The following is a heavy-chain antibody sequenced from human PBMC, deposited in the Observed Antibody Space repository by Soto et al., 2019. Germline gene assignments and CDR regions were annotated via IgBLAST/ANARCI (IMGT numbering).Heavy chain of an antibody. CDR2: ISAYNGNT. CDR1: GYTFTSYG. Sequence: ASVKVSCKASGYTFTSYGISWVRQAPGQGLEWMGWISAYNGNTNYAQKLQGRVTMTTDTSTSTAYMELRSLRSDDTAVYYCARVLRGVPTDWFDPWGQGTLVTVSS. CDR3: ARVLRGVPTDWFDP. V-gene: IGHV1-18*01. J-gene: IGHJ5*02. D-gene: IGHD3-10*01.